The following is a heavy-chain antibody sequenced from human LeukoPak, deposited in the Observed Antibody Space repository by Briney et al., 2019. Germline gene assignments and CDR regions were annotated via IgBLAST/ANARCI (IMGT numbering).Heavy chain of an antibody. J-gene: IGHJ4*02. CDR3: ARAVCSGSCYFDY. Sequence: ASVKVSCKASGYTFTSYDINWVRQATGQGLEWMGRMNPNSGNTGYAQKFQGRVTITGNTSISTAYMELSSLRSEDTAVYYCARAVCSGSCYFDYWGQGTLVTASS. V-gene: IGHV1-8*03. D-gene: IGHD2-15*01. CDR2: MNPNSGNT. CDR1: GYTFTSYD.